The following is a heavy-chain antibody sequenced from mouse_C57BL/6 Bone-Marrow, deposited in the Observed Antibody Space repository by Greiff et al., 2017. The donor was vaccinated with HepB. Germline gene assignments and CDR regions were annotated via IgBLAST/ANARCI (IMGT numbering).Heavy chain of an antibody. J-gene: IGHJ3*01. CDR3: TEFYYGSSSFAY. Sequence: EVKLVESGTVLARPGASVKMSCKTSGYTFTSYWMHWVKQRPGQGLEWIGAIYPGNSDTSYNQKFKGKAKLTAVTSASTAYMELSSLTNEDSAVYYCTEFYYGSSSFAYWGQGTLVTVSA. CDR2: IYPGNSDT. CDR1: GYTFTSYW. V-gene: IGHV1-5*01. D-gene: IGHD1-1*01.